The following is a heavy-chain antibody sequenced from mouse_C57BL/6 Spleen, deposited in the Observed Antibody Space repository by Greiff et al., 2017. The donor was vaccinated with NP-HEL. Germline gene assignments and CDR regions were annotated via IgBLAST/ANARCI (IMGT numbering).Heavy chain of an antibody. CDR2: IHPNSGST. Sequence: VQLQQPGAELVKPGASVKLSCKASGYTFTSYWMHWVKQRPGQGLEWIGMIHPNSGSTNYNEKFKSKATLTVDKSSSTAYMQLSSLTSEDSAVYYCARPKLSYYSNYDYFDYWGQGTTLTVSS. D-gene: IGHD2-5*01. V-gene: IGHV1-64*01. J-gene: IGHJ2*01. CDR3: ARPKLSYYSNYDYFDY. CDR1: GYTFTSYW.